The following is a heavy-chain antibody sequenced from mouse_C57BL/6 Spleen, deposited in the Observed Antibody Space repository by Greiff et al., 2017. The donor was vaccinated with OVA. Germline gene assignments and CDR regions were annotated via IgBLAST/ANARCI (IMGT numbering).Heavy chain of an antibody. J-gene: IGHJ2*01. D-gene: IGHD1-1*01. CDR3: ARVFITTDGYFDY. CDR1: GFTFSDYY. Sequence: DVKLVESEGGLVQPGSSMKLSCTASGFTFSDYYMAWVRQVPEKGLEWVANINYDGSSTYYLDSLKSRFIISRDNAKNILYLQMSSLKSEDTATYYCARVFITTDGYFDYWGQGTTLTVSS. CDR2: INYDGSST. V-gene: IGHV5-16*01.